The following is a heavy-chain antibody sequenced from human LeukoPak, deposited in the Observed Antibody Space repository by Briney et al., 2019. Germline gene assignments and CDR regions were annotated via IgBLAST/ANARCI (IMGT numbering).Heavy chain of an antibody. V-gene: IGHV3-30*18. CDR1: GFTFSSYG. J-gene: IGHJ6*02. Sequence: PGGSLRLSCAASGFTFSSYGMHWVRQAPGKGLEWVAVISYDGSNKYYADSVKGRFTISRDNSKNTLYLQMNSLRAEDTAVYYCAKDSGYSYGLYYYYGMDVWGQGTTVTVSS. CDR2: ISYDGSNK. D-gene: IGHD5-18*01. CDR3: AKDSGYSYGLYYYYGMDV.